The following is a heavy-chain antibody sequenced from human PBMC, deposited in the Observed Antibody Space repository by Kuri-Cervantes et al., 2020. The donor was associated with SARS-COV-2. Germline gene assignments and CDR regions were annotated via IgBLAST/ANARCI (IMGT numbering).Heavy chain of an antibody. V-gene: IGHV3-23*03. D-gene: IGHD6-19*01. Sequence: GESLKISCAASGFTVSSNHMSWVRQAPGKGLEWVSVIYSGGSSTYYADSVKGRFTISRDNSKNTLYPQMNSLRAEDTAVYYCAKGGLDSGWGYWGQGTLVTVSS. J-gene: IGHJ4*02. CDR1: GFTVSSNH. CDR2: IYSGGSST. CDR3: AKGGLDSGWGY.